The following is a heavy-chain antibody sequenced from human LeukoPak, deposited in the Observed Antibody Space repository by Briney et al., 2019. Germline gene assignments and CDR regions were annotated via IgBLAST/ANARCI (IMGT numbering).Heavy chain of an antibody. J-gene: IGHJ4*02. CDR2: IASGGST. CDR1: GFTFSSYA. CDR3: AKRTGTGWFDY. V-gene: IGHV3-23*01. D-gene: IGHD1-14*01. Sequence: PGGSLRLSCVASGFTFSSYAMSWVRQPPGRGLEWVSTIASGGSTYYADSVKARFTISRDNSKITLYLQLSTLRAEDTAVYFCAKRTGTGWFDYWGQGTLVTVSS.